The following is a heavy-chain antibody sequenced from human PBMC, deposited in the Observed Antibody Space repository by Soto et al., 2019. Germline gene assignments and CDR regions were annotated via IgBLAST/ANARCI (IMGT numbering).Heavy chain of an antibody. CDR2: ISAYNGNT. V-gene: IGHV1-18*01. CDR3: ARDRKVQLERRVGAYYYYMDV. CDR1: GYTFTIYG. J-gene: IGHJ6*03. Sequence: ASLKVSCKASGYTFTIYGISWVRQAPGQGLEWMGWISAYNGNTNYAQRLQGRVTMTTDTSTSTAYMELRSLRSDDTAVYYCARDRKVQLERRVGAYYYYMDVWGKGTTVTVSS. D-gene: IGHD1-1*01.